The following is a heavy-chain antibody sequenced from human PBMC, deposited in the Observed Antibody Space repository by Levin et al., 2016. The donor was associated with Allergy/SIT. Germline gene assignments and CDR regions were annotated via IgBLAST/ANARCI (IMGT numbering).Heavy chain of an antibody. J-gene: IGHJ4*02. CDR3: ARDLQYSSSEGRPGDY. CDR2: INPSGGST. V-gene: IGHV1-46*01. D-gene: IGHD6-6*01. Sequence: ASVKVSCKASGYTFTSYYMHWVRQAPGQGLEWMGIINPSGGSTSYAQKFQGRVTMTRDTSMRIVYMELSSLRSEDTAVYYCARDLQYSSSEGRPGDYWGQGTLVTVSS. CDR1: GYTFTSYY.